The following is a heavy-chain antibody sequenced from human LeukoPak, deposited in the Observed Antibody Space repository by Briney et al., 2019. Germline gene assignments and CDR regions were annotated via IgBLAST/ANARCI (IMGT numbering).Heavy chain of an antibody. CDR3: AKSNGYGLIDI. CDR2: IYHSGST. Sequence: SETLSLTCAVSGGSTSSSNWWSWVRQPPGKGLEWIGEIYHSGSTNYNPSLKSRVTISLDTPRNQFSLKLNSVTAADTAVYYCAKSNGYGLIDIWGQGTMVTVSS. D-gene: IGHD3-22*01. J-gene: IGHJ3*02. V-gene: IGHV4-4*02. CDR1: GGSTSSSNW.